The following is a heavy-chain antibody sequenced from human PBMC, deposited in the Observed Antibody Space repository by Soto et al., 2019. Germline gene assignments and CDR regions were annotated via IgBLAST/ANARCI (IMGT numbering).Heavy chain of an antibody. CDR1: GLTFRSYW. Sequence: GGSLRLSCAASGLTFRSYWMHWVRQAPGKGLVWVSRINTDGSVAMYVDSVKGRFTISRDNAKNTLFLHMNSLRAEDTAVYYCVRDMQLWRLDSWGQGTRVTVSS. J-gene: IGHJ4*02. CDR2: INTDGSVA. CDR3: VRDMQLWRLDS. D-gene: IGHD2-21*01. V-gene: IGHV3-74*03.